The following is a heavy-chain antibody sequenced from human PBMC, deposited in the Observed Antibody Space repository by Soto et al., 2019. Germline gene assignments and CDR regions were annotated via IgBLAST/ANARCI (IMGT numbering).Heavy chain of an antibody. J-gene: IGHJ6*02. CDR1: GGTFSSYA. CDR3: ARDAPDTYCIRTSCYGESWYYFYGMDV. CDR2: IIPIFGTA. V-gene: IGHV1-69*13. Sequence: SVKVSCKASGGTFSSYAISWVRQAPGQGLEWMGGIIPIFGTANYAQKFQGRVTITADESTSTAYMELSSLRSEDTAVYYCARDAPDTYCIRTSCYGESWYYFYGMDVLGQGTTFTVSS. D-gene: IGHD2-2*01.